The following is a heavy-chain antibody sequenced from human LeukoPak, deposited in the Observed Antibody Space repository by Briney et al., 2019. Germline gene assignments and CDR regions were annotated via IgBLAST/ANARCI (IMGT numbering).Heavy chain of an antibody. J-gene: IGHJ4*02. CDR1: GGSFSGYY. CDR3: ARCPGILYYSSGYYYV. CDR2: INHSGST. V-gene: IGHV4-34*01. D-gene: IGHD3-22*01. Sequence: SETLSLTCAVYGGSFSGYYWSWVRQPPGKGLEWIGEINHSGSTNYNPSLTSRVTISVDTSKNQFSLKLSSVTAADTAVYYCARCPGILYYSSGYYYVWGQGTLVTVSS.